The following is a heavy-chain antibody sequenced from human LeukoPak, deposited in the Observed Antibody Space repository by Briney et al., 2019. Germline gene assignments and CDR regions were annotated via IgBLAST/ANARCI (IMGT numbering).Heavy chain of an antibody. CDR3: ARDSAAYWFDP. CDR2: INPSGGST. D-gene: IGHD1-26*01. V-gene: IGHV1-46*01. Sequence: ASVKVCCKASGYTFTSYYMHWVRQAPGQGLEWMGIINPSGGSTSYAQKFQGRVTMTRDTSTSTVYMQLSRLRSDDTAVYYCARDSAAYWFDPWGQGTLVTVSS. CDR1: GYTFTSYY. J-gene: IGHJ5*02.